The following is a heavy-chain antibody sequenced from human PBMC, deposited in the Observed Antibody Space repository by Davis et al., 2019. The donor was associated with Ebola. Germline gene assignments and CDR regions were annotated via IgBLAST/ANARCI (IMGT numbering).Heavy chain of an antibody. D-gene: IGHD3-10*01. J-gene: IGHJ5*02. V-gene: IGHV4-34*01. CDR2: INHSGST. CDR1: GGSFSGYY. CDR3: ARARYYYGSGSRFDP. Sequence: PSETLSLTCAVYGGSFSGYYWSWIRQPPGKGLEWIGEINHSGSTNYNPSLKSRVTISVDTSKNQFSLKLSSVTAADTAVYYCARARYYYGSGSRFDPWGQGTLVTVSS.